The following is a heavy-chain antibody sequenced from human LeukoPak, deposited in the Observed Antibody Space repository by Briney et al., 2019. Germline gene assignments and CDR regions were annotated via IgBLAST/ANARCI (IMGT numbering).Heavy chain of an antibody. J-gene: IGHJ4*02. V-gene: IGHV4-4*07. CDR2: IYTSGST. D-gene: IGHD3-22*01. CDR3: ASEYYYDTSGYYSLAS. Sequence: SETLSLTCTVSGGSISSFYWSWIRQPAGKALEWIGRIYTSGSTNYNPSLKSRVTMSVDTSKNQFSLKLRSVTAADTAVYYCASEYYYDTSGYYSLASWGQGHLVTVS. CDR1: GGSISSFY.